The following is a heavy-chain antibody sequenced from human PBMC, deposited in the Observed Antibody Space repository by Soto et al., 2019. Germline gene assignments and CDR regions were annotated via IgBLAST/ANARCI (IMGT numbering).Heavy chain of an antibody. CDR2: IIPIFGTA. D-gene: IGHD1-1*01. Sequence: SVKVSCKASGGTFSSYAISWVRQAPGRGLEWMGGIIPIFGTANYAQKFQGRVTITADESTSTAYMELSSLRSEDTAVYYCARDNDQDPYYYYGMDVWGQGTTVTVSS. CDR3: ARDNDQDPYYYYGMDV. V-gene: IGHV1-69*13. CDR1: GGTFSSYA. J-gene: IGHJ6*02.